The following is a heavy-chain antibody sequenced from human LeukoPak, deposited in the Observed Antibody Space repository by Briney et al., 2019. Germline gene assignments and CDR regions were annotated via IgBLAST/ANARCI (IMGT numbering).Heavy chain of an antibody. D-gene: IGHD2-2*01. CDR1: GFTFSGYA. CDR2: ISYDGTNK. J-gene: IGHJ6*02. CDR3: ARADYQLLLVSGMDV. Sequence: PGGSLRLSCAASGFTFSGYAMHWVRQAPGKGLEWVAVISYDGTNKYYADSVKGRFTISRDNSKDTLYLQMNSLRAEDTAVYFCARADYQLLLVSGMDVWGQGTTVTVSS. V-gene: IGHV3-30-3*01.